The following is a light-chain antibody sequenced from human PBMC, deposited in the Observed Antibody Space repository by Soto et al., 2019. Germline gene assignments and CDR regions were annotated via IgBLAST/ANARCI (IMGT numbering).Light chain of an antibody. CDR2: GAS. V-gene: IGKV3-15*01. CDR1: QSIGST. CDR3: QQYIRWPLT. Sequence: EIGISPSAVTLFVPPGQNNHPSYLASQSIGSTLAWYQQKPGQAPSLLIYGASTRATGTPARFSGSGSGTEFTLTISSLQSEDYAVYFCQQYIRWPLTFGGGTKVDIK. J-gene: IGKJ4*01.